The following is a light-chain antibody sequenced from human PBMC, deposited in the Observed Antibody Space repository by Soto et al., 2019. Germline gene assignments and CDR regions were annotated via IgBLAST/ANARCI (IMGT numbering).Light chain of an antibody. V-gene: IGKV3-11*01. CDR2: DAS. CDR3: QQRSDWPLP. Sequence: EIVLTQSPATLSLSPGDRATLSCRASQSISRYLAWYQQKPGQAPRLLIYDASNRATGIPARFSGSGSGTDFALTISSLEPEDFAIYYCQQRSDWPLPFGGGTKVEIK. J-gene: IGKJ4*01. CDR1: QSISRY.